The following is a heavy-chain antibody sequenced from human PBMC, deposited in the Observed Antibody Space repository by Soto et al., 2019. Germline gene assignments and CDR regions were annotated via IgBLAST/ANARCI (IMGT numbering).Heavy chain of an antibody. CDR3: ARDESGEKTGAGWGTHHYYSSRDA. J-gene: IGHJ6*02. Sequence: SETLSLTCAISGDRVSSNSAAWNWIRQSPSRGLEWLGRTYYRSKWYNDYAVPVKSRITINPDTSKNQFSLQLNSVTPEDPAVYYCARDESGEKTGAGWGTHHYYSSRDAGGQGTTGTV. CDR1: GDRVSSNSAA. D-gene: IGHD1-1*01. V-gene: IGHV6-1*01. CDR2: TYYRSKWYN.